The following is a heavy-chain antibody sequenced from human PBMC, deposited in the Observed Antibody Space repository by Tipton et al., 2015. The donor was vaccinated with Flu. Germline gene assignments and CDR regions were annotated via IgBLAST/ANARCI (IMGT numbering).Heavy chain of an antibody. J-gene: IGHJ3*02. CDR1: GGSITRGSYY. Sequence: TLSLTCTVSGGSITRGSYYYNWIRQPAGKGLEWIGRIYTNANTNYKPSLKSRVTISIDRSKNQFSLSLSSVTAADTAMYYCARGDYGDYDHEADGLDIWGQGTLVTVSS. D-gene: IGHD4-17*01. CDR2: IYTNANT. CDR3: ARGDYGDYDHEADGLDI. V-gene: IGHV4-61*02.